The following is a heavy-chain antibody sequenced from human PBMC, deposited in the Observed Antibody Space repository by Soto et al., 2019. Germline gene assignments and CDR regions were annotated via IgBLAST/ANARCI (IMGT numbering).Heavy chain of an antibody. D-gene: IGHD3-10*01. J-gene: IGHJ4*02. CDR3: ATSYGSGYRAFDY. CDR1: GDTFIFYS. CDR2: INPILSMS. Sequence: QVQLVQSGAEVKRPGSSVKVSCNASGDTFIFYSINWVRQAPGLGLEWMGRINPILSMSNYAQRFQGRVTMTADKSTSTAYMDLSSLRSEDTAIYYCATSYGSGYRAFDYWGQGALVTVSS. V-gene: IGHV1-69*02.